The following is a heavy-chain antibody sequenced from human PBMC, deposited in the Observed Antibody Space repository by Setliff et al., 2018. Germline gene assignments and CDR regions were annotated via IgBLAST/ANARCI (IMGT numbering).Heavy chain of an antibody. V-gene: IGHV4-61*02. D-gene: IGHD4-4*01. CDR2: IYTSGDT. CDR3: ARATVGLATIIYFDS. J-gene: IGHJ4*02. Sequence: KASETLSLTCTVSGGSISSGSYYWSWIRQPAGKGLEWTGRIYTSGDTKYNPSVKTRVTMSVDTSKNQFSLKLSSATAADTAVYYCARATVGLATIIYFDSWGQGTLVTVSS. CDR1: GGSISSGSYY.